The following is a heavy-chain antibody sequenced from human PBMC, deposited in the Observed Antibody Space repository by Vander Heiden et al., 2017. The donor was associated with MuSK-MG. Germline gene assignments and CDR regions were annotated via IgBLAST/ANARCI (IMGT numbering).Heavy chain of an antibody. J-gene: IGHJ6*02. D-gene: IGHD3-9*01. CDR3: ARGLGDILTGYYWRYGMDV. CDR2: RCDDGSNK. Sequence: QVQLVESGGGVVQPGRSLRLSCAASGFTFSSYGMHWVGQAPGKGLEWVAVRCDDGSNKYYADSVKGRFTISRDNSKNTLYLQMNSLRAEDTAVYYCARGLGDILTGYYWRYGMDVWGQGTTVTVSS. CDR1: GFTFSSYG. V-gene: IGHV3-33*01.